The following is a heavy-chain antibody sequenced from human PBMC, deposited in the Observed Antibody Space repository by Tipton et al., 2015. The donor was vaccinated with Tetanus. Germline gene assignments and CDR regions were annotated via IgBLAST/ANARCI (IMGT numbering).Heavy chain of an antibody. CDR3: ARHQGGYFTPFDY. CDR1: GGSIRGGTFY. V-gene: IGHV4-39*01. Sequence: TLSLTCTVSGGSIRGGTFYWGWIRQPPGKGLEWIGSIYESGDTYYIPSLKSRVTISVDTSKNQFSLNLNSMAAADAGVYYCARHQGGYFTPFDYWGQGNPVTVSS. J-gene: IGHJ4*02. D-gene: IGHD3-3*01. CDR2: IYESGDT.